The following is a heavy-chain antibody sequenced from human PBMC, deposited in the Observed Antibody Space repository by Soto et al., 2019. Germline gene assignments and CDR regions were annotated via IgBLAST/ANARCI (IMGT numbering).Heavy chain of an antibody. V-gene: IGHV4-59*01. D-gene: IGHD3-22*01. CDR1: GVSFSGYY. CDR3: ARDGYYYDSSGYYPD. Sequence: SETLSLTCAVYGVSFSGYYWSWIRQPPGKGLEWIGYIYYSGSTNYNPPLKSRVTISVDTSKNQFSLKLSSVTAADTAVYYCARDGYYYDSSGYYPDWGQGTLVTVSS. CDR2: IYYSGST. J-gene: IGHJ4*02.